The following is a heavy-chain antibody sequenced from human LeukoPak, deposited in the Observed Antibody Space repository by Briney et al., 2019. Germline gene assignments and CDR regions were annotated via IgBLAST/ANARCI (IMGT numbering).Heavy chain of an antibody. CDR2: IYHSGST. D-gene: IGHD3-10*01. Sequence: PKKRLEWIGEIYHSGSTNYNPSLKSRVTISVDTSKNQFSLKLSSVTAADTAVYYCARGRNYYGSGSYYYWGPGPLVNVCS. V-gene: IGHV4-34*01. J-gene: IGHJ4*02. CDR3: ARGRNYYGSGSYYY.